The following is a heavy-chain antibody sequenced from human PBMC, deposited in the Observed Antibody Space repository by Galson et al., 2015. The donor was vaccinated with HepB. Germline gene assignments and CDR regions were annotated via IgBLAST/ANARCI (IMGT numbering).Heavy chain of an antibody. V-gene: IGHV3-30*04. D-gene: IGHD6-13*01. J-gene: IGHJ4*02. Sequence: SLRLSCAASGFTFSSYAMHWVRQAPGKGLEWVAVISYDGSNKYYADSVKGRFTISRDNSKNTLYLQMNSLRAEDTAVYYCARDVHSSSWYPDYWGQGTLV. CDR1: GFTFSSYA. CDR3: ARDVHSSSWYPDY. CDR2: ISYDGSNK.